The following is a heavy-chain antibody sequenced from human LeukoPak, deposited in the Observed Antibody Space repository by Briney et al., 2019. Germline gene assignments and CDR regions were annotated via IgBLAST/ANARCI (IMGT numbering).Heavy chain of an antibody. V-gene: IGHV4-34*01. Sequence: AETLTLTCAVYGGTFRGYYWSWIRQPPGKGLEWIGEIHYTGATNYKPSLKSRVTISGDPSKNQVSLRVYSVTAADTAVYYCARGVLGPYYFDLWGRGTLVTVSS. J-gene: IGHJ2*01. CDR1: GGTFRGYY. D-gene: IGHD7-27*01. CDR3: ARGVLGPYYFDL. CDR2: IHYTGAT.